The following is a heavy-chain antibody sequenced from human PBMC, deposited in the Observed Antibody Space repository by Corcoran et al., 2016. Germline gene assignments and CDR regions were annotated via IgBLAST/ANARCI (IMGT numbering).Heavy chain of an antibody. D-gene: IGHD6-19*01. CDR2: INPSGGST. J-gene: IGHJ6*02. CDR3: ARRQWRTGYYYYGMDV. Sequence: QVQLVQSGAEVKKPGASVKVSCKASGYTFISYYMHWVRQAPGQGLEWMGIINPSGGSTSYAQKFQGRVTMTRDTSTSTVYMELSSLRSEDTAVYYGARRQWRTGYYYYGMDVWGQGTKVTVSS. CDR1: GYTFISYY. V-gene: IGHV1-46*01.